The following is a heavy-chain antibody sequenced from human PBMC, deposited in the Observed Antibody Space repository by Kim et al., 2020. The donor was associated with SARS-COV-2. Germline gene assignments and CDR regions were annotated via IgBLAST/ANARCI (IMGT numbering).Heavy chain of an antibody. Sequence: GGSLRLSCAASGFTFSKYAMSWARQAPGKGLEWVSSIPNTGRETYYADSAKGRFTISRDNSTNTLNLQADSLRTDDPTVYYCAKGPSGDSSDPMAVWG. CDR3: AKGPSGDSSDPMAV. J-gene: IGHJ6*02. CDR1: GFTFSKYA. V-gene: IGHV3-23*05. CDR2: IPNTGRET. D-gene: IGHD6-25*01.